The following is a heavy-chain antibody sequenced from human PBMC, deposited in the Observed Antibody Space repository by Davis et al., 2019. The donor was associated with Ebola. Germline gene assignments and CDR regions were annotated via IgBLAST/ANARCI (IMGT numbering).Heavy chain of an antibody. CDR2: IYNDGAT. Sequence: PGGSLRLSCAVSGFSVSRTYMSWVRQAPGKGLEWVSTIYNDGATHYAASVKDRLTISRDNSKNTLYLQLNSLGPEDTAVYYCARLPRGAASHFDYWGQGTLVTVSS. V-gene: IGHV3-53*05. CDR3: ARLPRGAASHFDY. J-gene: IGHJ4*02. CDR1: GFSVSRTY. D-gene: IGHD2-15*01.